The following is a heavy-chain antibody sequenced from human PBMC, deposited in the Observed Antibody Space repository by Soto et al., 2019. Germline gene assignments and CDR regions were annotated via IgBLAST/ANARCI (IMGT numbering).Heavy chain of an antibody. J-gene: IGHJ4*02. CDR1: GGTFSTYA. CDR3: ASGIQLWLRRINDGYSG. V-gene: IGHV1-69*12. CDR2: IIPMFGTA. D-gene: IGHD5-18*01. Sequence: QVQLVQSGAEVKKPESSVKVSCKAPGGTFSTYAISWVRQAPGQGLEWMGGIIPMFGTANYAQRFQDRVTITADESTNTVYMERSSLISEDTAVYFCASGIQLWLRRINDGYSGWGQGTLVPVAS.